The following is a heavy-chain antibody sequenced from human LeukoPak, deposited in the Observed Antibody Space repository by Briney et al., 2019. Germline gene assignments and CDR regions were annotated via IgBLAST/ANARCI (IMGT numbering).Heavy chain of an antibody. CDR3: ASVFGDSSGYYSFDY. Sequence: ASVKVSCKASGYTFTGYYMHWVRQAPGQGLEWMGWINPNSGGTNYAQKFQGRVTMTRDTSISTAYMELSRLRSDDTAVYYCASVFGDSSGYYSFDYWGQGTLVTVSS. CDR2: INPNSGGT. V-gene: IGHV1-2*02. D-gene: IGHD3-22*01. J-gene: IGHJ4*02. CDR1: GYTFTGYY.